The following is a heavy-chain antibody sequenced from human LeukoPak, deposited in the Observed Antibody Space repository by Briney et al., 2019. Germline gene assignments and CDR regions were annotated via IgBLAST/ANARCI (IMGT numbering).Heavy chain of an antibody. V-gene: IGHV3-23*01. D-gene: IGHD3-3*01. CDR3: GGTYYDFWSGYQLYYYYYYMDV. J-gene: IGHJ6*03. CDR1: GFTFSSYA. CDR2: ISGSGGST. Sequence: GGSLRLSCAASGFTFSSYAMSWVRQAPGKGLEWVSAISGSGGSTYYADSVKGRFTISRDNSKNTLYLQMNSLRAEDTAVYYCGGTYYDFWSGYQLYYYYYYMDVWGKGTTDTVSS.